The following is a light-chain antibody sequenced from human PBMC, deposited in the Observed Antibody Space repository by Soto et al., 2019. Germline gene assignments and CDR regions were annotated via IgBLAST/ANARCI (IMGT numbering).Light chain of an antibody. Sequence: QSVLTQPASVSGSPGQSITISCTGTSNYNLVSWYQQHPGKAPKLVIYEVSERPSGVPNRFSGSKSGNTASLTISGLQAEDEADYYCRSYPGSSILYVFGTGTKVTVL. J-gene: IGLJ1*01. CDR1: SNYNL. CDR3: RSYPGSSILYV. V-gene: IGLV2-23*02. CDR2: EVS.